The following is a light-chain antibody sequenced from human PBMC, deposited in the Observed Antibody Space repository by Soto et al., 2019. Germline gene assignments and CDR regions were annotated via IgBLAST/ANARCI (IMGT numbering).Light chain of an antibody. CDR3: QQYGGSPRVS. Sequence: EIVLTQSPGALSLSPGERATLSCRASQTVSDNYLAWYQQKPGQAPRLLIYGASTRATGIPDRFSGSGSGTDLPLTISRLEPEDFAVYYCQQYGGSPRVSFGGGTKVEIK. CDR1: QTVSDNY. CDR2: GAS. J-gene: IGKJ4*01. V-gene: IGKV3-20*01.